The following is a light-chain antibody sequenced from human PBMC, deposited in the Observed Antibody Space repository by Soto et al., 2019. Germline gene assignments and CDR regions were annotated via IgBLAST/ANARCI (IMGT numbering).Light chain of an antibody. J-gene: IGKJ5*01. Sequence: DIQRTQSPSTLSASVGDRVTITCRASQSSSSWLAWYQQKPGKAPQLLIYDASSLESGVTSRFRGSGSGTEFTRAISSLPPGDFATSHCQQHNSYPTTFGQGTRLEIK. CDR2: DAS. CDR1: QSSSSW. CDR3: QQHNSYPTT. V-gene: IGKV1-5*01.